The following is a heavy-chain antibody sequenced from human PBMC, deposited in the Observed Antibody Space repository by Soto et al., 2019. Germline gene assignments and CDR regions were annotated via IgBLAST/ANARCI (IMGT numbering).Heavy chain of an antibody. Sequence: PSETLSLPCTVSGGSISSGDYYWSWIRQPPGKGLEWIGYIYYSGSTYYNPSLKSRVTISVDTSKNQFSLKLSSVTAADTAVYYCARDLGPPESRFDPWGQGTLVTVSS. CDR3: ARDLGPPESRFDP. V-gene: IGHV4-30-4*01. CDR1: GGSISSGDYY. CDR2: IYYSGST. J-gene: IGHJ5*02.